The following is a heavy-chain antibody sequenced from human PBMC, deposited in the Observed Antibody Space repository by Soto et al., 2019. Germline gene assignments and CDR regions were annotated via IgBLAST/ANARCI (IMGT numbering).Heavy chain of an antibody. CDR2: ISYDGSNK. V-gene: IGHV3-30*18. CDR1: GFTFSSYG. CDR3: AKGWSHFDY. Sequence: QVQLVESGGGVVQPGRSLRLSCAASGFTFSSYGMHWVRQAPGKGLEWVAVISYDGSNKYYADSVKGRFTISRDNSKSTLYLQMNSLRAEDTAVYYCAKGWSHFDYWGQGTLLTVSS. J-gene: IGHJ4*02. D-gene: IGHD1-26*01.